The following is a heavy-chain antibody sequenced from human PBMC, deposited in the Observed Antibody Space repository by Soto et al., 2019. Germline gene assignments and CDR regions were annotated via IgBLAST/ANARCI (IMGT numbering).Heavy chain of an antibody. Sequence: LRLSCAASGFTFSSYWMSWVRQAPGKGLAWVADIKQDGTEKYYVDSVKGRFTISRDNAKNSLYLQMNSLRAEDTAVYYCARDKYYDFWIGYSNYYFDYWGQGALVTVSS. CDR1: GFTFSSYW. D-gene: IGHD3-3*01. CDR2: IKQDGTEK. V-gene: IGHV3-7*03. CDR3: ARDKYYDFWIGYSNYYFDY. J-gene: IGHJ4*02.